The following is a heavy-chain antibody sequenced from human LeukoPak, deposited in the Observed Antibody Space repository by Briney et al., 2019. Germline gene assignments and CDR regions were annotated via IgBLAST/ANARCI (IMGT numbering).Heavy chain of an antibody. D-gene: IGHD3-10*02. J-gene: IGHJ6*04. CDR3: AELGITMIGGV. Sequence: GGSLRLPCAPSGFTFSSYEMNWVRQAPGKGLEWVSYISSSGSTIYYADSVKGRFTISRDNAKNSLYLQMNSLRAEDTAVYYCAELGITMIGGVWGKGTTVTTSS. V-gene: IGHV3-48*03. CDR1: GFTFSSYE. CDR2: ISSSGSTI.